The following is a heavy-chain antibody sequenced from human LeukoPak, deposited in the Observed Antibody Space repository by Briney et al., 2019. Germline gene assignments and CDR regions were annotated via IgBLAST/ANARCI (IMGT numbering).Heavy chain of an antibody. Sequence: SVKVSCKASGGTFSSYAISWVRQAPGQGLEWMGGIIPIFGTANYAQKFQGRVTITTDESMSTAYMELSSLRSEDTAVYYCARDLRSSLSSGAFEIWGEGTMVTVSS. CDR1: GGTFSSYA. D-gene: IGHD2-2*01. J-gene: IGHJ3*02. V-gene: IGHV1-69*05. CDR2: IIPIFGTA. CDR3: ARDLRSSLSSGAFEI.